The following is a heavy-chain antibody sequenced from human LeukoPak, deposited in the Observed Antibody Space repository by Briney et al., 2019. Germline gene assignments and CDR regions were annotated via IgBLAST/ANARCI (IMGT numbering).Heavy chain of an antibody. CDR3: AKDTSRYNWNSHLIDY. Sequence: GGSLRLSCAASGFTFSSYGMHWVRQAPGKGLEWVAVIWYDGSNKYYADSVKGRFTISRDNSKNTLYLQMHSLRAEDTAVYYCAKDTSRYNWNSHLIDYWGQGTLVTVSS. J-gene: IGHJ4*02. V-gene: IGHV3-33*06. D-gene: IGHD1-7*01. CDR1: GFTFSSYG. CDR2: IWYDGSNK.